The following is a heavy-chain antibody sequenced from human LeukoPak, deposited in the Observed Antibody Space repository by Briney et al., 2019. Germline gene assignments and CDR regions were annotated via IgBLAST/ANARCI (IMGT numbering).Heavy chain of an antibody. CDR3: ARAPGELLVRYYYYMDV. CDR1: GYTFTDYY. D-gene: IGHD1-26*01. J-gene: IGHJ6*03. V-gene: IGHV1-2*02. Sequence: GASVKVSCKASGYTFTDYYIHWVRQAPGQGLEWMGWINPNIGGTNYAQKFQGRATLTRDTSISTAYMDLNRLRSDDTAVYYCARAPGELLVRYYYYMDVWGKGTTVTVSS. CDR2: INPNIGGT.